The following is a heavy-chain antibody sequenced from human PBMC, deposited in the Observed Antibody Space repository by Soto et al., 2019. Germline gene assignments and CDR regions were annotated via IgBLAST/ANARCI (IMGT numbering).Heavy chain of an antibody. D-gene: IGHD2-2*01. CDR3: ARVPDY. Sequence: PPDTLSLTCTVSGGSISRGYYYWSWIRQPPGKGLEWIGYMYHSGSTYYNPSLKSRVTISIDRSKNQFSLKLSSVTAADTAVYYCARVPDYWGQGILVTVSS. J-gene: IGHJ4*02. CDR2: MYHSGST. V-gene: IGHV4-30-2*01. CDR1: GGSISRGYYY.